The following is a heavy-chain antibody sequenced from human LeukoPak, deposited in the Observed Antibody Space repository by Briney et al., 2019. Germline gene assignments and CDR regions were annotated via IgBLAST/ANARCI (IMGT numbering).Heavy chain of an antibody. CDR2: ISSSGLTI. D-gene: IGHD6-13*01. J-gene: IGHJ4*02. Sequence: GGSLRLSCSASGFTFNIYDMNWVRQAPGKGLEWVSCISSSGLTIYYADSVKGRFTISRDNAKNSLYLQMNSLRVEDTAVYYCARGIGATGLYFDYWGQGTMVTVSS. CDR1: GFTFNIYD. V-gene: IGHV3-48*03. CDR3: ARGIGATGLYFDY.